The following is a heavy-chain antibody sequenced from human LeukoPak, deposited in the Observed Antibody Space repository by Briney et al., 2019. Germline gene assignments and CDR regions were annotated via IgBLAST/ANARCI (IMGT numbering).Heavy chain of an antibody. Sequence: EWVSAISGSGSSTYYADSVKGRFTISRDNSKNTLYLQMNSLRAEDPAVYHCATRHYPDSSGYFPYWGLGTLVTVSS. V-gene: IGHV3-23*01. CDR2: ISGSGSST. D-gene: IGHD3-22*01. CDR3: ATRHYPDSSGYFPY. J-gene: IGHJ4*02.